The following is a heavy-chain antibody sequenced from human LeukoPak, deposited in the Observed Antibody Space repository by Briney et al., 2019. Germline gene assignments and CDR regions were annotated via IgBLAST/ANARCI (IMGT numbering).Heavy chain of an antibody. CDR2: ISSNGGST. CDR1: GFTFSTYG. CDR3: ATNRGWASGDAFDI. D-gene: IGHD5-24*01. V-gene: IGHV3-64D*09. Sequence: GGSLRLSCAASGFTFSTYGMHWVRKAPGKGLEYVSAISSNGGSTYYADSVKGRFTISRDNSKNTLYLQMSSLRAEDTAVYYCATNRGWASGDAFDIWGQGTMVTVSS. J-gene: IGHJ3*02.